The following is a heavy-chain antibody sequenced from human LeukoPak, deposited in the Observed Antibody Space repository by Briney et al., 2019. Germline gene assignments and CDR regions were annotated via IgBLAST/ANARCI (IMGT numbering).Heavy chain of an antibody. CDR3: ARVLGWELEIDY. J-gene: IGHJ4*02. CDR1: GYTFTDYY. CDR2: INPNSGGT. V-gene: IGHV1-2*02. D-gene: IGHD1-26*01. Sequence: ASVKVSCKASGYTFTDYYMHWVRQAPGQGLEWMGWINPNSGGTNYAQKFQGRVTMTGDTSISTAYMELSRLRSDDTAVYYCARVLGWELEIDYWGQGTLVTVSS.